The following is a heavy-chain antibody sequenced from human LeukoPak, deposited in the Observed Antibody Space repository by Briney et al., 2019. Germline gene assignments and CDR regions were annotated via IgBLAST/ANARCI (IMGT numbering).Heavy chain of an antibody. J-gene: IGHJ6*03. D-gene: IGHD5-24*01. CDR2: IIPIFGTA. CDR1: GGTFISYA. CDR3: AVGQQVATMVPYYMDV. Sequence: GSSVKVSCKASGGTFISYAISWVRQAPGQGLEWMGGIIPIFGTANYAQKFQGRVTITTDESTSTAYMELSSLRSEDTAVYYCAVGQQVATMVPYYMDVWGKGTTVTVSS. V-gene: IGHV1-69*05.